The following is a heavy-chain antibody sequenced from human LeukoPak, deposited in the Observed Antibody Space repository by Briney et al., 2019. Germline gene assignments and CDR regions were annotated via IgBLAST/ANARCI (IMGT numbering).Heavy chain of an antibody. CDR3: ARDRSLYYESSGYYSPLGY. CDR2: ISAYNGHT. CDR1: GYTFTSYG. Sequence: GASVKVSCKASGYTFTSYGISWVRQAPGQGLEWMRWISAYNGHTNYAQKLQGRVTMTTDTSTSTAYMELRSLRSDDTAVYYCARDRSLYYESSGYYSPLGYWGQGTLVTVTS. D-gene: IGHD3-22*01. J-gene: IGHJ4*02. V-gene: IGHV1-18*01.